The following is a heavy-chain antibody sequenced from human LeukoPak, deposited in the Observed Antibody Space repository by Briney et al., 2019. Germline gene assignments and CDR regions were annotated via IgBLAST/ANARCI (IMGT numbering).Heavy chain of an antibody. D-gene: IGHD1-26*01. V-gene: IGHV3-48*04. CDR1: GFTFSSYS. CDR2: ISSSSSTI. CDR3: ARDGIAGGSYSTFFAY. J-gene: IGHJ4*02. Sequence: GGSLRLSCAASGFTFSSYSMNWVRQAPGKGLEWVSYISSSSSTIYYADSVKGRFTISRDNAKNSLYLQMNSLRAEDTAVYYCARDGIAGGSYSTFFAYWGQGTLVTVSS.